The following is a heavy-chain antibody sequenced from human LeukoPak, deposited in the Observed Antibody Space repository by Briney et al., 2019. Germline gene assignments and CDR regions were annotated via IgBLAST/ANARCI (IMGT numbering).Heavy chain of an antibody. CDR1: GFPFSRHE. J-gene: IGHJ3*01. D-gene: IGHD3-22*01. Sequence: GGSLRLSCAASGFPFSRHEMNWVRQAPGKGLEWISYISSSGTTIYVDSVKGRFTISRDNAKTSLYLQMNSLRAEDTAVYYCARGGDIGYNYNAFDFWGQGTVVTVSS. CDR3: ARGGDIGYNYNAFDF. V-gene: IGHV3-48*03. CDR2: ISSSGTTI.